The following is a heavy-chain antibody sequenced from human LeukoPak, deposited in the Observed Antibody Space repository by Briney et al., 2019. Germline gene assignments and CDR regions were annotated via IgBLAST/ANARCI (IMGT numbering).Heavy chain of an antibody. CDR2: MNPNSGNT. CDR1: GHTFTSYD. V-gene: IGHV1-8*01. J-gene: IGHJ4*02. Sequence: ASVKVSCKASGHTFTSYDINWVRQAAGQGLEWMGWMNPNSGNTVYAQKFQGRVTMTRNTSISTAYMELSSLRSEDTAVYYCARGRRLRLGELFFYWGQGTLVTVSS. D-gene: IGHD3-16*01. CDR3: ARGRRLRLGELFFY.